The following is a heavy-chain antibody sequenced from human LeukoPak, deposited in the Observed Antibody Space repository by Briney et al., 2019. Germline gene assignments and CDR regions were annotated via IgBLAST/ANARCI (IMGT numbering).Heavy chain of an antibody. Sequence: SETLSLTCAVFGGSFSGYYWSCIRQTPGKGLEWIGEINHSGSTHYNPSLKSRVTISADTSKNQFSLKLSSVTAADTAVYFCASGTLYNPFDYWGQGTRVTVSS. D-gene: IGHD3-10*01. CDR2: INHSGST. J-gene: IGHJ4*02. CDR1: GGSFSGYY. V-gene: IGHV4-34*01. CDR3: ASGTLYNPFDY.